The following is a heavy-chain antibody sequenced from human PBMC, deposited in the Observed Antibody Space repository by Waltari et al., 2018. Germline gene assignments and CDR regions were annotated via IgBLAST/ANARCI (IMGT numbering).Heavy chain of an antibody. J-gene: IGHJ4*02. CDR2: IYYSGST. CDR3: ASRVYGSYYFDY. CDR1: GGSISSSSYY. V-gene: IGHV4-39*01. D-gene: IGHD1-26*01. Sequence: QLQLQESGPGLVKPSETLSLTCPVSGGSISSSSYYWGWIRQPPGKGLEWIGSIYYSGSTYYNPSLKSRVTISVDTSKNQFSLKLSSVTAADTAVYYCASRVYGSYYFDYWGQGTLVTVSS.